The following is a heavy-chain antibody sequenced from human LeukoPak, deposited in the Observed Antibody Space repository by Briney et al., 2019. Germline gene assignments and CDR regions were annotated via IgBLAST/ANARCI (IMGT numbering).Heavy chain of an antibody. CDR3: ARADGYCRSSSCYSSNWFDP. CDR2: IYTSQST. J-gene: IGHJ5*02. CDR1: GGSISSGSYY. Sequence: SQTLSLTCTVSGGSISSGSYYWSWIRQPAGKGLEWIGRIYTSQSTNYNPSLKSRVTMSVDTSKNQFSLKLSSVTVAGTAVYYCARADGYCRSSSCYSSNWFDPWGQGTLVTVSS. V-gene: IGHV4-61*02. D-gene: IGHD2-15*01.